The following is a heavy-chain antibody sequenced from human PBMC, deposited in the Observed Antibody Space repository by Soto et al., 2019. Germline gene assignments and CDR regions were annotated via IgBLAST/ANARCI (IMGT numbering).Heavy chain of an antibody. CDR2: IYPGDSDT. J-gene: IGHJ4*02. CDR3: ARQGQAGPIEY. CDR1: GYSFTSYC. D-gene: IGHD1-7*01. Sequence: PGESLKISCKGSGYSFTSYCIGWMRQILEKGLLWMWIIYPGDSDTRYSPSFPGQVSISADKSISTAYLQWSSLKAADTAMYYWARQGQAGPIEYWGQGTLVTV. V-gene: IGHV5-51*01.